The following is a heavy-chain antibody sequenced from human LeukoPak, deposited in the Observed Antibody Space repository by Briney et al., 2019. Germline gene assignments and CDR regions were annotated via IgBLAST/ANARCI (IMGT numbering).Heavy chain of an antibody. J-gene: IGHJ4*02. CDR2: ISSSSSTI. CDR1: AFTFNTYW. CDR3: ARDGYCSGGSCYSATDY. Sequence: GGSLRLSCAASAFTFNTYWMHWVRQAPGKGLEWVSYISSSSSTIYYADSVKGRFTISRDNAKNSLFLQMNSLRAEDTAVYYCARDGYCSGGSCYSATDYWGQGTLVTVSS. V-gene: IGHV3-48*04. D-gene: IGHD2-15*01.